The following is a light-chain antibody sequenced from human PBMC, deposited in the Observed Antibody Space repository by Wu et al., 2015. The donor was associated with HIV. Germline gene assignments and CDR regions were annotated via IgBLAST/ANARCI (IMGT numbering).Light chain of an antibody. CDR2: GAS. Sequence: QMTQSPSFLSASVGDRVTLTCRASQDINIYLTWYQQKPGKVPKLLIHGASFLAPGVPSRFSGSRFGTNFTLTISNLQPDDVATYYCQKYNTAPWTFGQGTKVEIK. CDR1: QDINIY. J-gene: IGKJ1*01. CDR3: QKYNTAPWT. V-gene: IGKV1-27*01.